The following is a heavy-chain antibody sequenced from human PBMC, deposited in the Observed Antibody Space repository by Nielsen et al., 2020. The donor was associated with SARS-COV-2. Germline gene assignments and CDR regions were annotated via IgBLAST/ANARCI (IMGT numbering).Heavy chain of an antibody. Sequence: GESLKISCAASGFTFSSYWMHWVRQAPGKGLVWVSRINSDGSSTSYADSVKGRFTISRDNAKNTLYLQMNSLRAEDTAVYYCAKDRGYCGGDCYLYGMDVWGQGTTVTVSS. V-gene: IGHV3-74*01. CDR1: GFTFSSYW. CDR2: INSDGSST. CDR3: AKDRGYCGGDCYLYGMDV. J-gene: IGHJ6*02. D-gene: IGHD2-21*02.